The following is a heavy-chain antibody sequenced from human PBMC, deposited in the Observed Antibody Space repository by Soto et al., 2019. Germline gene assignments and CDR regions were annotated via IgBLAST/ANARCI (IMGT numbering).Heavy chain of an antibody. J-gene: IGHJ3*02. Sequence: SVKVSCKASGYTFTGYYMHSVRQAPGQGLEWMGWINPNSGGTNYAQKFQGWVTMTRDTSISTAYMELSRLRSDDTAVYYCARVRDSSSNPLAAFDIWGQGTMVTVSS. CDR1: GYTFTGYY. V-gene: IGHV1-2*04. CDR3: ARVRDSSSNPLAAFDI. D-gene: IGHD6-6*01. CDR2: INPNSGGT.